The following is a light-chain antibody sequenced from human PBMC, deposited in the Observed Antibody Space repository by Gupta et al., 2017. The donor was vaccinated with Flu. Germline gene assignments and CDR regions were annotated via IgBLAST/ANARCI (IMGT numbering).Light chain of an antibody. CDR1: NLGDKY. CDR2: QDS. Sequence: SYELTQPPSVSVSPGQTASITCSGANLGDKYACWYQQKPGQSPVLVIYQDSKRPSGIPERFTGSNSGNTATLTIGGTQAMEEADYCCQAGGSSTAVFGGGTKLTVL. V-gene: IGLV3-1*01. CDR3: QAGGSSTAV. J-gene: IGLJ2*01.